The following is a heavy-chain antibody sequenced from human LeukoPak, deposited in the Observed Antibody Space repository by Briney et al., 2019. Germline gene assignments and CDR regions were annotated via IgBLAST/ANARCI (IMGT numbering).Heavy chain of an antibody. CDR1: GFTFSSYW. J-gene: IGHJ4*02. V-gene: IGHV3-7*03. D-gene: IGHD3-22*01. CDR2: IKQDGSEK. Sequence: GGSLRLSCAASGFTFSSYWMSWVRQAPGKGLEWVANIKQDGSEKYYVDSVKGRFTISRDNAKNSLYLQMNSLRAEDTALYYCAREGIDLYYDSSAYYFDNWGQGTLVTVSS. CDR3: AREGIDLYYDSSAYYFDN.